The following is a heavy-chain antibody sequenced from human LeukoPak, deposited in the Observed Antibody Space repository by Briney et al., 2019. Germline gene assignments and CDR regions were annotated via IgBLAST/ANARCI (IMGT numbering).Heavy chain of an antibody. J-gene: IGHJ6*04. D-gene: IGHD6-13*01. Sequence: SETLSLTYAVYGGSFSGYYWSWIRQPPGKGLEWIGEINHSGSTNYNPSLKSRVTISVDTSKNQFSLKLSSVTAADTAVYYCARSYSSSRFMDVWGKGTTVTVFS. CDR1: GGSFSGYY. V-gene: IGHV4-34*01. CDR2: INHSGST. CDR3: ARSYSSSRFMDV.